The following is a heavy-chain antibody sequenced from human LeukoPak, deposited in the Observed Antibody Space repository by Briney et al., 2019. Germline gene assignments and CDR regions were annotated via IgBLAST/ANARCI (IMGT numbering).Heavy chain of an antibody. V-gene: IGHV3-21*01. D-gene: IGHD1-26*01. Sequence: GGSLRLSCATSGFTFNNYNMNWVRQAPGRALEGVSSITSSGTYIFYADSVKGRFTISRDNAKNSLYLQMNSLGPEDTAVYYCARDPYSGNYGNYYYYYMDVWGKGTTVTISS. CDR3: ARDPYSGNYGNYYYYYMDV. CDR2: ITSSGTYI. CDR1: GFTFNNYN. J-gene: IGHJ6*03.